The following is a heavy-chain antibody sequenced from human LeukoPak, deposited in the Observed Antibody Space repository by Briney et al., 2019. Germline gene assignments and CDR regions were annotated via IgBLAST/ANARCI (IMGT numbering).Heavy chain of an antibody. J-gene: IGHJ4*02. CDR2: IYPGDSDT. D-gene: IGHD4-11*01. V-gene: IGHV5-51*01. Sequence: GESLKISCKGSGYTFTSYWIGWVRQTPGKGLEWMGIIYPGDSDTRYSPSLQGQVTISADTSINTAVLHWSSLKASDTAMYFCARAPTSLSNPYYFDYWGQGALVTVSS. CDR3: ARAPTSLSNPYYFDY. CDR1: GYTFTSYW.